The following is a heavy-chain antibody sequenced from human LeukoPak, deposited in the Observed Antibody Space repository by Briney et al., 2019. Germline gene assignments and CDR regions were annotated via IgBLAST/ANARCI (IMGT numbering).Heavy chain of an antibody. J-gene: IGHJ4*02. CDR2: INHSGST. V-gene: IGHV4-34*01. CDR1: GGSFSGYY. CDR3: ARGWGITAGFVY. D-gene: IGHD6-19*01. Sequence: SSETLSLTCAVYGGSFSGYYWSWIRQPPGKGLEWIGEINHSGSTNYNPSLKSRVTISVDTSKNQFSLKLSSVTAADTAVYYCARGWGITAGFVYWGQGTLVTVSS.